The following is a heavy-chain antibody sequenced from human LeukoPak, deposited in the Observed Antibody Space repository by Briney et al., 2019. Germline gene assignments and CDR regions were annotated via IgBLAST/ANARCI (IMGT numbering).Heavy chain of an antibody. Sequence: SETLSLTCTVSGGSISSYYWSWIRQPAGKGLEWIGRIHTNGISHYNPSLRSRLSMSVDTSKNQFSLKLSSVTAADTAVYYCARGSHDSSGTTEYGVESDIWGQGTMVTVSS. CDR2: IHTNGIS. V-gene: IGHV4-4*07. CDR3: ARGSHDSSGTTEYGVESDI. D-gene: IGHD3-22*01. J-gene: IGHJ3*02. CDR1: GGSISSYY.